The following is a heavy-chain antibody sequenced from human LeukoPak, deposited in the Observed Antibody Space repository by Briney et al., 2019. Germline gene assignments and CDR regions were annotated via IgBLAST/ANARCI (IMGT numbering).Heavy chain of an antibody. D-gene: IGHD2-2*01. J-gene: IGHJ4*02. V-gene: IGHV3-30*02. CDR3: AKASGQAGYCSSTSCHYTFDY. Sequence: GGSLRLSCAASGLTFNNYAMHWVRQAPGKGLEWVAFIRYDGSDKYYADSVKGRFTVSRDNSKNTLYLQMNSLRAEDTTVYYCAKASGQAGYCSSTSCHYTFDYWGQGTLVTVSS. CDR2: IRYDGSDK. CDR1: GLTFNNYA.